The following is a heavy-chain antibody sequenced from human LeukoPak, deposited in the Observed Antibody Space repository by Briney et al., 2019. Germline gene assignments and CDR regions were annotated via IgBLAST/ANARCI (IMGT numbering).Heavy chain of an antibody. CDR3: AARWLQRIY. D-gene: IGHD5-24*01. V-gene: IGHV3-23*01. Sequence: PGGSLRLSCAASGFTFSSYWMNWARQAPGKGLEWVSGISGGGSSTYSADSVKGRFTISRDNSKNMLYLQMNSLRVEDTAVYYCAARWLQRIYWGQGTLVTVSS. J-gene: IGHJ4*02. CDR2: ISGGGSST. CDR1: GFTFSSYW.